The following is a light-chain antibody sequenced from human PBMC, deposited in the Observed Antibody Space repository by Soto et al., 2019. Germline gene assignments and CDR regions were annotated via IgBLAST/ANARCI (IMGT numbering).Light chain of an antibody. Sequence: QSVLTQPPSASGTPGQRVTISCSGSRSSIGTNTVTWYQQLPGTAPKLLIYSVNQRPSGVPDRFSGSKSGTSASLAISALQSDDEAAYYCAAWDVRFVVFGGGTQLTVL. CDR1: RSSIGTNT. CDR3: AAWDVRFVV. CDR2: SVN. V-gene: IGLV1-44*01. J-gene: IGLJ7*01.